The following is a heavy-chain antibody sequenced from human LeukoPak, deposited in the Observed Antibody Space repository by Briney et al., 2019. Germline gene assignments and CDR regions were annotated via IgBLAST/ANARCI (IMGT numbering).Heavy chain of an antibody. J-gene: IGHJ5*02. CDR1: GYSISRGYY. CDR2: IYHSGST. Sequence: PSETLSLPCTVSGYSISRGYYWVWMGHPPGKGLEWIGSIYHSGSTYYNPSLKSRVTISVDTSKNQFSLKLSSVTAADTAVYYCARDQQLAPDWFDPWGQGTLVTVSS. CDR3: ARDQQLAPDWFDP. D-gene: IGHD6-13*01. V-gene: IGHV4-38-2*02.